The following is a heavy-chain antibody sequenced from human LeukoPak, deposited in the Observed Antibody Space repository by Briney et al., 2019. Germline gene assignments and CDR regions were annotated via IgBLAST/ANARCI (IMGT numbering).Heavy chain of an antibody. V-gene: IGHV3-23*01. J-gene: IGHJ5*02. D-gene: IGHD2-15*01. CDR2: LSGSGGST. Sequence: GGSLRLSCAASGFTFRSYAMSWGRQAPGKGLEWVSALSGSGGSTDYADSVEGRFTIYRDNSKKTLYMQMNSLRAEDTAGYYWAKDSGAVGYCSGGSCLYTCFDPWGQGTRVTASS. CDR3: AKDSGAVGYCSGGSCLYTCFDP. CDR1: GFTFRSYA.